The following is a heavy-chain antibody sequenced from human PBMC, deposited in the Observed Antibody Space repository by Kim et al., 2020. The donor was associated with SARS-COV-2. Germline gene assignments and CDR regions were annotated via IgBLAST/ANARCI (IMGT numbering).Heavy chain of an antibody. CDR3: ARSPAPNITMIVVVTNWYFDL. CDR2: IYYSGST. D-gene: IGHD3-22*01. J-gene: IGHJ2*01. CDR1: GGSISSGGYY. Sequence: SETLSLTCTVSGGSISSGGYYWSWIRQHPGKGLEWIGYIYYSGSTYYNPSLKSRVTISVDTSKNQFSLKLGSVTAADTAVYYCARSPAPNITMIVVVTNWYFDLWGRGTLVTVSS. V-gene: IGHV4-31*03.